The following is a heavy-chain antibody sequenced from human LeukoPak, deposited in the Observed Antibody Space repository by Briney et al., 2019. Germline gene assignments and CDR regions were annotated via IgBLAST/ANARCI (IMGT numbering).Heavy chain of an antibody. Sequence: GGSLRLSCAASGFTFSSYAMSWVRQAPGKGLEWVSAISGSGGSTYYADSVKGRFTISRDNSKNTLYLQMNSLRAEDTAVHYCAKGGCSSTSCSPGYWGQGTLVTVSS. CDR2: ISGSGGST. V-gene: IGHV3-23*01. D-gene: IGHD2-2*01. CDR1: GFTFSSYA. CDR3: AKGGCSSTSCSPGY. J-gene: IGHJ4*02.